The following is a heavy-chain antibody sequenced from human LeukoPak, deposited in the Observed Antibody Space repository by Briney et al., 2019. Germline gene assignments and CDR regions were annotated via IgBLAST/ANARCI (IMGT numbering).Heavy chain of an antibody. J-gene: IGHJ4*02. V-gene: IGHV1-24*01. Sequence: GASVKVSCKVSGYTLIKFSMHWVRQAPGKGLEWMGGFDPENDETFCAQKFQGRVTMTEDPSTDTAYMELSSLRYEDTAVYYCATIYYYDRSDYYRLDYWGQGTLVTVSS. CDR1: GYTLIKFS. CDR3: ATIYYYDRSDYYRLDY. CDR2: FDPENDET. D-gene: IGHD3-22*01.